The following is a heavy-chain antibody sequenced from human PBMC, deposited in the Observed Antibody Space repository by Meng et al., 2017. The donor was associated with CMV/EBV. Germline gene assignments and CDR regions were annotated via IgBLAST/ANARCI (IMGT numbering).Heavy chain of an antibody. D-gene: IGHD3-3*01. J-gene: IGHJ4*02. CDR1: GFTFSSYS. CDR3: ARDDLGDYDFWSGYYGVRIDY. V-gene: IGHV3-21*01. Sequence: GESLKISCAASGFTFSSYSMNWVRQAPGKGLEWVSSISSSSSYIYYADSVKGRFTISRDNAKNSLYLQMNSLRAEDTAVYYCARDDLGDYDFWSGYYGVRIDYWGQGTLVTVSS. CDR2: ISSSSSYI.